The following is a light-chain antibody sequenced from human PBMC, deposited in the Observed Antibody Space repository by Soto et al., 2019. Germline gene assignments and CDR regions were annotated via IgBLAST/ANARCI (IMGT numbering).Light chain of an antibody. CDR1: QSVSGSY. J-gene: IGKJ4*01. Sequence: DIVLTQSPGTLSLSPGERATLSCRASQSVSGSYLAWYQQKPGQAPRLLIYGASSRATGIPDRFSGSGSGTDFTLTISSLQSEDSALYYCQHYNNRPLTFGGGTKVDIK. V-gene: IGKV3-20*01. CDR2: GAS. CDR3: QHYNNRPLT.